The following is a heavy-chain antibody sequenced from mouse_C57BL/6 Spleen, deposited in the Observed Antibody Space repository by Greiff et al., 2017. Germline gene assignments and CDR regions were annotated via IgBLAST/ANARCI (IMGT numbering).Heavy chain of an antibody. J-gene: IGHJ4*01. D-gene: IGHD1-1*01. CDR3: AREGTTVDAMDD. V-gene: IGHV1-22*01. Sequence: DVQLQESGPELVKPGASVKMSCKASGYTFTDYNMHWVKQSHGKSLEWIGYINPNNGGTSYNQKFKGKATLTVNKSSSTAYMELRSLTSEDSAVYYCAREGTTVDAMDDWGQGTSVTVSS. CDR1: GYTFTDYN. CDR2: INPNNGGT.